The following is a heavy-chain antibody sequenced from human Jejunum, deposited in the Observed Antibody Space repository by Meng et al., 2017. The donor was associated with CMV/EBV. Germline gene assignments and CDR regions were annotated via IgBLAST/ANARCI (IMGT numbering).Heavy chain of an antibody. Sequence: CAVSGFTYSNFWMSWVRQSPGMGLGWVANIKQDGSATYYADSVKGRFTISRDNAKNSLYLQMDNLRADDTAVYYCVREDIVVFDYWGQGTLVTVSS. J-gene: IGHJ4*02. V-gene: IGHV3-7*01. D-gene: IGHD2-15*01. CDR1: GFTYSNFW. CDR3: VREDIVVFDY. CDR2: IKQDGSAT.